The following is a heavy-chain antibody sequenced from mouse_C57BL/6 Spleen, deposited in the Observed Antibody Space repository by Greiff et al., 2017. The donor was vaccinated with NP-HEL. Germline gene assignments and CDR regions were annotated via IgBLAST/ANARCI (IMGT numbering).Heavy chain of an antibody. CDR3: AREAITTVVEGAWFAY. CDR1: GYAFSSYW. V-gene: IGHV1-80*01. CDR2: IYPGDGDT. Sequence: VKLVESGAELVKPGASVKISCKASGYAFSSYWMNWVKQRPGKGLEWIGQIYPGDGDTNYNGKFKGKATLTADKSSSTAYMQLSSLTSEDSAVYFCAREAITTVVEGAWFAYWGQGTLVTVSA. D-gene: IGHD1-1*01. J-gene: IGHJ3*01.